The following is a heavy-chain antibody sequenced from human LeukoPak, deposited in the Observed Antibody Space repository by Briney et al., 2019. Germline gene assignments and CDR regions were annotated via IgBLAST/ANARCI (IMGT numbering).Heavy chain of an antibody. Sequence: GGSLRLSCAASGFTFSDYYMSWIRQAPGKGLEWVSYISSSGSTIYYADSVKGRFTISRDNAKNTLYLQMNSLRAEDTAVYYCAREMNSGYSYGYYYYYGMDVWGQGTTVTVSS. CDR2: ISSSGSTI. J-gene: IGHJ6*02. CDR1: GFTFSDYY. V-gene: IGHV3-11*04. D-gene: IGHD5-18*01. CDR3: AREMNSGYSYGYYYYYGMDV.